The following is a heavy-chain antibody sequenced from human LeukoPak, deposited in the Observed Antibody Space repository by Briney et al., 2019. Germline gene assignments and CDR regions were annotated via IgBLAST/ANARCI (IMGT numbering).Heavy chain of an antibody. J-gene: IGHJ1*01. Sequence: PSETLSLTCAVSGYAITSGYYWGWIRQSPGKGLEWIGSIHHSGTTYYNPSLKSRVTISVDTSKNQFSLKLSSVTAADTAVYYCAREGLLAGRDFQHWGQGTLVTVSS. V-gene: IGHV4-38-2*02. D-gene: IGHD3-10*01. CDR1: GYAITSGYY. CDR2: IHHSGTT. CDR3: AREGLLAGRDFQH.